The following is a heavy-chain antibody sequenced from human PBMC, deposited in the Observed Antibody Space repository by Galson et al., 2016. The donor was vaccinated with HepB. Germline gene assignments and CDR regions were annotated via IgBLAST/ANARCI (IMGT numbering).Heavy chain of an antibody. CDR3: ARTSPFNTGTFDY. D-gene: IGHD1-7*01. CDR2: THYKSKWYN. J-gene: IGHJ4*02. Sequence: CAISGDSVSSTSANWNWIRQSPSRGLEWLGRTHYKSKWYNDYAVSVQSRITINPGTSKNQFSLQLDSMTPEDTAVYYCARTSPFNTGTFDYWGQGTLVTVSS. V-gene: IGHV6-1*01. CDR1: GDSVSSTSAN.